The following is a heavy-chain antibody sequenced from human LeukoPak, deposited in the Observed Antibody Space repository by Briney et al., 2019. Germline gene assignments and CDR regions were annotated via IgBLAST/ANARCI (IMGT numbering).Heavy chain of an antibody. CDR3: ARAFPGATVDY. Sequence: ASVKPSRTASGYTFTGYYMHWVRQAPGQGLEWMGWINPNSGGTNYAQKFQGRVTMTRDTSISTAYMELSRLRSDDTAVYYCARAFPGATVDYWGQGTLVTVYS. V-gene: IGHV1-2*02. CDR1: GYTFTGYY. CDR2: INPNSGGT. D-gene: IGHD2/OR15-2a*01. J-gene: IGHJ4*02.